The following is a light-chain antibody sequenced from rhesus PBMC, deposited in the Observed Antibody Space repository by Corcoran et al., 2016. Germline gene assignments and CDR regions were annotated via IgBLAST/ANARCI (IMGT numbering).Light chain of an antibody. J-gene: IGKJ4*01. CDR3: LQQSAYPLT. CDR1: QGISSY. V-gene: IGKV1-28*03. Sequence: DIQMTQSPSSLSASIGDTVTITCRASQGISSYLTWFQQKPGKAPKLLIHDASSLESGVPSRFCGSGSGTDFTLTISRLQAEDFAVYYCLQQSAYPLTFGGGTKV. CDR2: DAS.